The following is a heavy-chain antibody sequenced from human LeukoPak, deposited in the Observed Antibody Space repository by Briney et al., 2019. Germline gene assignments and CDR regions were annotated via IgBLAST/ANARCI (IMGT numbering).Heavy chain of an antibody. J-gene: IGHJ4*02. Sequence: GASVKVSCKASGYTFTSYGISRVRQAPGQGLEWMGWISAYNGNTNYAQKLQGRVTMTTDTSTSTAYMELRSLRSDDTAVYYCARKWFGEPPRYYFDYWGQGTLVTVSS. D-gene: IGHD3-10*01. CDR1: GYTFTSYG. V-gene: IGHV1-18*01. CDR2: ISAYNGNT. CDR3: ARKWFGEPPRYYFDY.